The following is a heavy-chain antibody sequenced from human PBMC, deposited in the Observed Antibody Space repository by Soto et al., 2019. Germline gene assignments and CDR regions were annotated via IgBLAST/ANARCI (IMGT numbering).Heavy chain of an antibody. D-gene: IGHD6-19*01. CDR1: GDTFTSYA. Sequence: ASVKVSCKACGDTFTSYAMHWVRQAPGQRLEWMGWINAGNGNTKYSQKFQGRVTITRDTSASTAYMELSSLRSEDTAVYYCARDRYGGGIAVAGNSPAPIDYWGQGTLVTVSS. V-gene: IGHV1-3*01. J-gene: IGHJ4*02. CDR3: ARDRYGGGIAVAGNSPAPIDY. CDR2: INAGNGNT.